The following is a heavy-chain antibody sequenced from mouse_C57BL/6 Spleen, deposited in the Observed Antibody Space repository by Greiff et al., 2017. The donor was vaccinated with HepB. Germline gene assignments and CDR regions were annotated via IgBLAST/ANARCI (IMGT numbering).Heavy chain of an antibody. Sequence: EVQGVESGPVLVKPGASVKMSCKASGYTFTDYYMNWVKQSHGKSLEWIGVINPYNGGTSYNQKFKGKATLTVDKSSSTAYMELNSLTSEDSAVYYCARSTTVVARGAMDYWGQGTSVTVSS. V-gene: IGHV1-19*01. J-gene: IGHJ4*01. D-gene: IGHD1-1*01. CDR1: GYTFTDYY. CDR3: ARSTTVVARGAMDY. CDR2: INPYNGGT.